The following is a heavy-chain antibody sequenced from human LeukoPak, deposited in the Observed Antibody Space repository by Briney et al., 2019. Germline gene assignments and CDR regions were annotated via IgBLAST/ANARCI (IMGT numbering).Heavy chain of an antibody. V-gene: IGHV1-2*06. CDR3: ARDRVLVGATPLDY. D-gene: IGHD1-26*01. CDR2: INPNSGGT. CDR1: GYTFTGYY. J-gene: IGHJ4*02. Sequence: ASXKVXXKASGYTFTGYYMHWVRQAPGQGLEWXGRINPNSGGTNYAQKFQGRVTMTRDTSISTAYMELSRLRSDDTAVYYCARDRVLVGATPLDYWGQGTLVTVSS.